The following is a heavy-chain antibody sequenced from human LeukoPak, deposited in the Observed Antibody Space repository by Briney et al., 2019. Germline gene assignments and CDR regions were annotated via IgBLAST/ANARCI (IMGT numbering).Heavy chain of an antibody. D-gene: IGHD2-15*01. CDR1: GFTFSSYA. CDR2: ISYDGSNK. J-gene: IGHJ4*02. CDR3: ATQVVVVAAIPNA. V-gene: IGHV3-30-3*01. Sequence: PGRSLRLSCAASGFTFSSYAMHWVRQAPGKGLEWVAVISYDGSNKYYADSVKGRFTISRDNAKNSLYLQMNSLRAEDTAVYYCATQVVVVAAIPNARGQGTLVTVSS.